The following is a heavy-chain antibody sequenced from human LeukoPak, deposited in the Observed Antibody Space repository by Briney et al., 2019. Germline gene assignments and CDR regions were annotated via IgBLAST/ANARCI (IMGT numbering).Heavy chain of an antibody. CDR3: TRDLGYGNGGNY. CDR1: GGSVSTNA. CDR2: LIPVFDTG. D-gene: IGHD5-18*01. J-gene: IGHJ4*02. Sequence: GASVKVSCKASGGSVSTNAISWVRQAPGQGLEWMGALIPVFDTGTYSQKFQDRLTITADQSTSTVYMELSSLTSEDTAVYYCTRDLGYGNGGNYWGQGTLVTVSS. V-gene: IGHV1-69*13.